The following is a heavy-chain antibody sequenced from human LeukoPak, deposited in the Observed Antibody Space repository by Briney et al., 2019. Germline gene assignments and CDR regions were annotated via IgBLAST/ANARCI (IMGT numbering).Heavy chain of an antibody. D-gene: IGHD6-13*01. V-gene: IGHV4-39*01. CDR2: IYYSGST. CDR1: GGSISNSSYY. J-gene: IGHJ4*02. Sequence: SETLSLTCTVSGGSISNSSYYWGWIRQPPGKGLEWIGSIYYSGSTYYNPSLKTRVTISIDTSKNQFSLKLSSVTAADTAVYYCARHSSWYVTFRYWGQGTLVTVSS. CDR3: ARHSSWYVTFRY.